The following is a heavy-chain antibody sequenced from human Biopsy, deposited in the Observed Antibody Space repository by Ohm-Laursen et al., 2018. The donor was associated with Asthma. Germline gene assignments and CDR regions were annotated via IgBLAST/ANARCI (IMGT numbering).Heavy chain of an antibody. CDR2: IYYTGSD. CDR3: ARGPNYHGSGRAPIGMDV. V-gene: IGHV4-61*01. D-gene: IGHD3-10*01. CDR1: GGSVSTDSYY. J-gene: IGHJ6*02. Sequence: SETLSLTCTVSGGSVSTDSYYWSWIRQPPGKGLEWLGYIYYTGSDNYNPSLKSRVTISVDTSKNQFSLRLSSVTAADTAVYYCARGPNYHGSGRAPIGMDVWGQGTTVTVSS.